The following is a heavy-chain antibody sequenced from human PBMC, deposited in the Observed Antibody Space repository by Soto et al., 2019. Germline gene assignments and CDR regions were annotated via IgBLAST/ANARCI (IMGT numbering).Heavy chain of an antibody. D-gene: IGHD3-16*02. V-gene: IGHV4-61*01. Sequence: QVQLQESGPGLVKPSETLSLTCTVSGGSVSSDYYFWGWVRQPPGKGLEWIGDIYYSGSTNYNPSLKSRVTLSVDTSKNQFSLKLNSVTTADTAVYYCAGGNYRPYIYYFHYWGQGTLVTVSS. CDR3: AGGNYRPYIYYFHY. CDR1: GGSVSSDYYF. CDR2: IYYSGST. J-gene: IGHJ4*02.